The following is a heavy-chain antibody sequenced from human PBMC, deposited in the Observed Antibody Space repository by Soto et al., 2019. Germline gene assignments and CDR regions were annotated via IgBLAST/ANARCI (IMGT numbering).Heavy chain of an antibody. J-gene: IGHJ5*02. D-gene: IGHD1-26*01. Sequence: WGSRTLACAAAGLTFTRYWLHWVRQVPGKGLVWVSHINIDGSDTTYADSVKGRFTISRDNSKNTLYLQMNSLRAEDTAVYYCARQVGSTRYYRDRWGQGTLVTVSS. CDR2: INIDGSDT. V-gene: IGHV3-74*01. CDR1: GLTFTRYW. CDR3: ARQVGSTRYYRDR.